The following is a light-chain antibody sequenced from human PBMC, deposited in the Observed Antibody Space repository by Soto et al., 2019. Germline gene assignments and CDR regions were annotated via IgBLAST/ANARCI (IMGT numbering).Light chain of an antibody. CDR1: SSDVGGYNY. J-gene: IGLJ1*01. V-gene: IGLV2-14*01. Sequence: QSVLTQPASVSGSPGQSITISCTGTSSDVGGYNYVPWYQQDPGKAPKLMIYEVSNRAAGVSNRFSGSKSGNTASLTISGLQAEDEADYYCSSYTSSSTPYVFGTGTKVTVL. CDR2: EVS. CDR3: SSYTSSSTPYV.